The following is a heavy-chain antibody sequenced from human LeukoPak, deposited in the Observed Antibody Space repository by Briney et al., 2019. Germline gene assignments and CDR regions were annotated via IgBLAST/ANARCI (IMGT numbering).Heavy chain of an antibody. J-gene: IGHJ5*02. D-gene: IGHD3-10*01. V-gene: IGHV4-31*03. CDR3: ARGWRKYYGSGSYSEPWFDP. CDR2: IYYSGST. Sequence: SETLSLTCTVSGGSISSGGFYWSWIRQHPGEGLEWIGYIYYSGSTYYSPSLKSRLTISVDTSRNQFSLYLSSVTAADTAVYYCARGWRKYYGSGSYSEPWFDPWGQGTLVTVSS. CDR1: GGSISSGGFY.